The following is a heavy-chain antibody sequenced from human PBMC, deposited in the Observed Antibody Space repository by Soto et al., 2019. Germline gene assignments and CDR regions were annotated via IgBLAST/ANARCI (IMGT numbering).Heavy chain of an antibody. Sequence: GGSLRLSCAASGFTVSSNYMSWVRQAPGKGLEWVSVIYSGGSTYYADSVKGRFTISRHNSKNTLYLQMNSRRAEDTAVYYCARDPPVNYDFWSGYHAPMDVWGKGTTVTVSS. CDR3: ARDPPVNYDFWSGYHAPMDV. CDR2: IYSGGST. J-gene: IGHJ6*03. CDR1: GFTVSSNY. D-gene: IGHD3-3*01. V-gene: IGHV3-53*04.